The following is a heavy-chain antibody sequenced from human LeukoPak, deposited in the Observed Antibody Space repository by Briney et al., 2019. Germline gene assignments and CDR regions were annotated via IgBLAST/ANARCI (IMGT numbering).Heavy chain of an antibody. CDR1: GGTFSSYA. V-gene: IGHV1-69*13. Sequence: SVKVSCKASGGTFSSYAISWVRQAPGQGLEWMGGIIPIFGTANYAQKFQGRVTITADESTSTTYMELSSLRSEDTAVYYCARYLFGVVTYNWFDPWGQGTLVTVSS. CDR2: IIPIFGTA. J-gene: IGHJ5*02. D-gene: IGHD3-3*01. CDR3: ARYLFGVVTYNWFDP.